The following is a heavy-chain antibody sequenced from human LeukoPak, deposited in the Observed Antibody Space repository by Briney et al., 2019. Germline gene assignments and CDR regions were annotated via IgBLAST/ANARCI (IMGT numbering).Heavy chain of an antibody. D-gene: IGHD1-26*01. CDR3: ARDKEGGVSI. V-gene: IGHV4-4*07. J-gene: IGHJ3*02. Sequence: SETLSLTCTVSGGSMSRYYWSWIRQPAGKGLEWIGRIYTSGSGSSTYNPSLRSRVTMSIDTSKNQFSLRLSSVTAADTAVYYCARDKEGGVSIWGQGTMVTVSS. CDR1: GGSMSRYY. CDR2: IYTSGSGSS.